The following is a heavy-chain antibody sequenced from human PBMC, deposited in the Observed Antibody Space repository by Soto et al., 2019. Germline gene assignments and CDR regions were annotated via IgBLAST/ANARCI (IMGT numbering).Heavy chain of an antibody. CDR1: GFSFSDYA. V-gene: IGHV3-23*01. CDR2: LYGSGGGI. CDR3: AKDAVSRDGVWLAHD. J-gene: IGHJ1*01. Sequence: PWGSLRLSCAASGFSFSDYAMIWVRQAPGKGLEWVSGLYGSGGGIHYADSVKGRFTISRDNYANSVYLQMNSLRVEDTAVYYCAKDAVSRDGVWLAHDWGQGTVVTVSS. D-gene: IGHD5-12*01.